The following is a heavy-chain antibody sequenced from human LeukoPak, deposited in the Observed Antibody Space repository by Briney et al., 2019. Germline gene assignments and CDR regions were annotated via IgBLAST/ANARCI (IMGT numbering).Heavy chain of an antibody. CDR1: GFTFSSYS. D-gene: IGHD1-26*01. Sequence: GGSLRLSCAACGFTFSSYSMNWVRQAPGKGLEWVSSITSSSSYIYYADSVKGRFTLSRDNAKNSLYLQMDSLRVEDTAEYYCARDPYSGNYGAYYYYYMDVWGKGTTVTVSS. V-gene: IGHV3-21*06. CDR3: ARDPYSGNYGAYYYYYMDV. J-gene: IGHJ6*03. CDR2: ITSSSSYI.